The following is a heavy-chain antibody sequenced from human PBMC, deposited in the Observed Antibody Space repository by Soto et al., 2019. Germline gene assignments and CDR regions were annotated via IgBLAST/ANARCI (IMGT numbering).Heavy chain of an antibody. Sequence: PSETLSLTCAVSGTSFGTYYWSWIRQPPGKGLEWIGYIYFRGTTNYNPSLKSRVTMSADTSKNQFSLKLNSVTAADTAVYYCARMNYYDTSGYPFDYWGQGMMVTVSS. CDR2: IYFRGTT. CDR1: GTSFGTYY. D-gene: IGHD3-22*01. CDR3: ARMNYYDTSGYPFDY. V-gene: IGHV4-59*01. J-gene: IGHJ4*02.